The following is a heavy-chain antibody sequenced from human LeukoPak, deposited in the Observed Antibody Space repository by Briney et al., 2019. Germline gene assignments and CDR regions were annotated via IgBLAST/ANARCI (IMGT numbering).Heavy chain of an antibody. CDR1: GGSISSYY. D-gene: IGHD6-13*01. J-gene: IGHJ4*02. V-gene: IGHV4-59*01. CDR3: AREGGIAAVDY. CDR2: IYYSGST. Sequence: SETLSLTCTVSGGSISSYYWSWIRQPLGKGLEWIGYIYYSGSTNYNPSLKSRVTISVDTSKNQFSLKLSSVTAADTAVYYCAREGGIAAVDYWGQGTLVTVSS.